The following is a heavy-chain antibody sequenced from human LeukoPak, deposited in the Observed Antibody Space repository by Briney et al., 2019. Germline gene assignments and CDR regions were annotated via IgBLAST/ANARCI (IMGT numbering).Heavy chain of an antibody. CDR2: ISNNGGST. CDR1: GFTFSTYT. V-gene: IGHV3-64D*09. D-gene: IGHD2/OR15-2a*01. Sequence: PGGSLRLSCSASGFTFSTYTMHWVRQAPGKGLEYVSGISNNGGSTYHADSVKGRFTISRDNSKNTLSLQMSSLRPEDTAVYYCVKAPQNTLPRYYFDQWGQETLVTVSS. CDR3: VKAPQNTLPRYYFDQ. J-gene: IGHJ4*02.